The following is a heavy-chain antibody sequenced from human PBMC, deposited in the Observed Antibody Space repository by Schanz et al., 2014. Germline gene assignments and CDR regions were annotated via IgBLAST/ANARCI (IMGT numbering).Heavy chain of an antibody. CDR3: AREEGWGIAAAGPKHYYYGMDV. J-gene: IGHJ6*02. CDR2: IDGKSTIV. V-gene: IGHV3-48*01. D-gene: IGHD6-13*01. CDR1: GFSFSSYS. Sequence: EADLVESGGGLIQRGESLRLSCSASGFSFSSYSMNWVRQAPGKGLEWLSYIDGKSTIVYYADSVKGRFTVSRDNARNSLYLHMNTLGAEDTAVYYCAREEGWGIAAAGPKHYYYGMDVWGQGTTVTVSS.